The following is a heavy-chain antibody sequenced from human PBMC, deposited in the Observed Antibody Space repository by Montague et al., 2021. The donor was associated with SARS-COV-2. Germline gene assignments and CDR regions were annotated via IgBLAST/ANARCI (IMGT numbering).Heavy chain of an antibody. J-gene: IGHJ4*02. V-gene: IGHV4-4*02. Sequence: SETLSLTCVVSGDSISTDNWWTWVRLPPGKGLEWVGEIYHTGSTKYKPSLKSRVSMSVDKSWNQFSRRLTSVTAEDTAVYYCARLLNYDILTGFSFDYWGQGTLVTVSS. CDR1: GDSISTDNW. D-gene: IGHD3-9*01. CDR3: ARLLNYDILTGFSFDY. CDR2: IYHTGST.